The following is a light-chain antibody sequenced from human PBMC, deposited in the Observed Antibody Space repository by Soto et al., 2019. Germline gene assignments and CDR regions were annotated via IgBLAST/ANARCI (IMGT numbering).Light chain of an antibody. CDR3: SSYTTSNTRQIV. CDR2: DVS. Sequence: QSVLTQRASVSGSPGQSITISCTGTSSDVGGYNYVSWYQHHPGKAPKLIIYDVSNRPSGVSIRFSGSKSDNTASLTISGLQPEDEADYHCSSYTTSNTRQIVFGTGTKLTVL. V-gene: IGLV2-14*03. CDR1: SSDVGGYNY. J-gene: IGLJ1*01.